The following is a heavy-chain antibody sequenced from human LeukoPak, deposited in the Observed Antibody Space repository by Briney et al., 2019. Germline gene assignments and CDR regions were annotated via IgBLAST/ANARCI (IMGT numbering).Heavy chain of an antibody. CDR1: GFTFSSYG. V-gene: IGHV3-33*01. CDR3: ARDPTYYYDSSGYSDY. J-gene: IGHJ4*02. D-gene: IGHD3-22*01. Sequence: PGRSLRLSCAASGFTFSSYGMHWVRQAPGKGLEWVAVIWYDGSNKYYADSVKGRFTISRDNSKNTLYLQMNSLRAEDTAVYYCARDPTYYYDSSGYSDYWGQGTLDPVSS. CDR2: IWYDGSNK.